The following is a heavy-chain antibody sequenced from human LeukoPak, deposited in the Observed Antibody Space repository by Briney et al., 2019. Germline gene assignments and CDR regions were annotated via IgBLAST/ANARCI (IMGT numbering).Heavy chain of an antibody. CDR2: IYHSGST. CDR1: GYSISSGYY. Sequence: SETLSLTCTVSGYSISSGYYWGWIRQPPGKGLEWIGSIYHSGSTYYNPSLKSRVTISVDTSKNQFPLKLSSVTAADMAVYYCARGPPLRGDFDYWGQGTLVTVSS. J-gene: IGHJ4*02. V-gene: IGHV4-38-2*02. CDR3: ARGPPLRGDFDY.